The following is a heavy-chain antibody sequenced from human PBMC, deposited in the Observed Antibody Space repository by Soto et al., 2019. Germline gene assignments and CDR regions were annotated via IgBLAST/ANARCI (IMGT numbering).Heavy chain of an antibody. CDR1: GYSFTTFR. J-gene: IGHJ4*02. CDR3: ARQRLTVAPHDV. CDR2: IHPRDSHT. D-gene: IGHD6-19*01. V-gene: IGHV5-51*01. Sequence: PGESLKISCKGSGYSFTTFRIAWARQMPGKGLEWMGIIHPRDSHTRYSPSFQGQVTMSVDRSINTAYMQWSSLKASDSAMYYCARQRLTVAPHDVWGQGTLVTVSS.